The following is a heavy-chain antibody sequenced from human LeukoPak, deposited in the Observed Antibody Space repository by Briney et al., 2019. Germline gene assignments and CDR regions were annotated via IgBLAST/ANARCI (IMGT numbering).Heavy chain of an antibody. CDR1: GGSISSYY. Sequence: PSETLSLTCTVSGGSISSYYWNRIRQPPGKGLEWIGYIYYSGSTNYNPSLKSRVTISVDTSKNQFSLKLSSVTAADTAVYYCARVLYGSGTYYFDYWGQGTLVTVSS. CDR3: ARVLYGSGTYYFDY. J-gene: IGHJ4*02. D-gene: IGHD3-10*01. CDR2: IYYSGST. V-gene: IGHV4-59*01.